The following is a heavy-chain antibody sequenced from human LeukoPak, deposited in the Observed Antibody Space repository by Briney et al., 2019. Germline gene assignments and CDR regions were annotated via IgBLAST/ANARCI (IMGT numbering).Heavy chain of an antibody. D-gene: IGHD3-10*01. CDR3: ARVLDYYGSGTYGFDY. V-gene: IGHV4-38-2*02. J-gene: IGHJ2*01. Sequence: SETLSLTCTVSGYSIGTGYFWGWIRQPPGKGLEWIASIYTAGNTFYNPSLKSRVTISIQTSENQFSLKLNSVTAADTGVYYCARVLDYYGSGTYGFDYWGRGTLVTVSS. CDR2: IYTAGNT. CDR1: GYSIGTGYF.